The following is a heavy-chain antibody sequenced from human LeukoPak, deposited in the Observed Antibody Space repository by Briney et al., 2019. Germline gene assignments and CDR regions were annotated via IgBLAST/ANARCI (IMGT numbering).Heavy chain of an antibody. V-gene: IGHV3-23*01. D-gene: IGHD3-10*02. CDR1: GFTFSTYA. J-gene: IGHJ6*04. Sequence: GGSLRLSRAASGFTFSTYAMNWVRQAPGRGLEWVSAIGGSATGSVTTYYTDSVKGRFTISRDNAKNSLYLQMNSLRAEDTAVYYCAELGITMIGGVWGKGTTVTISS. CDR2: IGGSATGSVTT. CDR3: AELGITMIGGV.